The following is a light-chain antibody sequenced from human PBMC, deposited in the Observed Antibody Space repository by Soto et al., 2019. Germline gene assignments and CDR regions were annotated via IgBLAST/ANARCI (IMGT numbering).Light chain of an antibody. J-gene: IGKJ4*01. CDR1: QGISSW. CDR2: AAS. CDR3: QQANSFPFT. Sequence: DIQMTQSPSSVSASVGDRVTITCRASQGISSWLGWYQQKPGKAPKLLIYAASSLQSGVPSRFSGSGSGTDFALTVSSREPEDFSTYYGQQANSFPFTFGGGTKVEIK. V-gene: IGKV1D-12*01.